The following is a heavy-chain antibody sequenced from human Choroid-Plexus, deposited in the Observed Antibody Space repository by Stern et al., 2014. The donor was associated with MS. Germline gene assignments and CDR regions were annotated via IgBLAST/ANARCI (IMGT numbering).Heavy chain of an antibody. CDR2: VSSDGSNK. J-gene: IGHJ5*02. CDR3: AKDRQYVTYCFDH. Sequence: QVQLLESGGGVVKPGRPLRLSCAASGFPFGSFAMHWVRQAPGKGLEWVAGVSSDGSNKYYADPVKGSLTMSRDTSQHTVYMQMSSLRAEDTAVYYCAKDRQYVTYCFDHWGQGTLVTVSS. CDR1: GFPFGSFA. V-gene: IGHV3-30*18. D-gene: IGHD2-2*01.